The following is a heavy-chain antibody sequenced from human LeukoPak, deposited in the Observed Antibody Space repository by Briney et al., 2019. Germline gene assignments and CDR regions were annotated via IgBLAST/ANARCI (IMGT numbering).Heavy chain of an antibody. CDR1: GGSISSYY. CDR2: IYYIGST. V-gene: IGHV4-59*01. J-gene: IGHJ3*02. D-gene: IGHD3-9*01. Sequence: PSETLSLTCTVSGGSISSYYWSWIRQPPGKGLEWIGYIYYIGSTNYNPSLNSRVTISVDTSKNQFSLKLSSVTAADTAVYYCARTDILTGYYHKAFDIWGQGTMVTVSS. CDR3: ARTDILTGYYHKAFDI.